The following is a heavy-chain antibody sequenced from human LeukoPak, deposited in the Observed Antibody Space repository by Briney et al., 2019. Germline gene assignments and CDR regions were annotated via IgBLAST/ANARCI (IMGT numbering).Heavy chain of an antibody. V-gene: IGHV3-21*01. Sequence: PGGSLRLSCAASGFTFRSYSMNWVRQAPGKGLEWVSSISSSSSYIYYADSVKGRFTISRDNAKNSLYLQMNSLRAEDTAVYYCAKGGDIVVVVAVVSPSYFDYWGQGTLVTVSS. CDR2: ISSSSSYI. CDR1: GFTFRSYS. J-gene: IGHJ4*02. D-gene: IGHD2-15*01. CDR3: AKGGDIVVVVAVVSPSYFDY.